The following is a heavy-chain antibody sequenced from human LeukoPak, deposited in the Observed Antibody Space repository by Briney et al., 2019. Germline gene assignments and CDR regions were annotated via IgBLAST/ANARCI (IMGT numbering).Heavy chain of an antibody. CDR2: IYYSGST. CDR1: GGSISSSSYY. D-gene: IGHD3-3*01. CDR3: ARHSAADATYYDFWSGHPPYYFDY. J-gene: IGHJ4*02. V-gene: IGHV4-39*01. Sequence: PSETLSLTCTVSGGSISSSSYYWGWIRQPPGKGLEWIGSIYYSGSTYYNPSLKSRVTISVDTSKNQFSLKLSSVTAADTAVYYCARHSAADATYYDFWSGHPPYYFDYWGQGTLVTVSS.